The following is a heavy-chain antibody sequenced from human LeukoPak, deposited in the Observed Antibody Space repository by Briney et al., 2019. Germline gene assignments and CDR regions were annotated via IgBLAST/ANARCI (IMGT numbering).Heavy chain of an antibody. CDR3: ASAEGVAYCGGDCYSGDEYFLD. D-gene: IGHD2-21*02. Sequence: GGSLRLSRAASGFTFSDYYMSWIRQAPGKGLEWVSYISTSSTTIHYADSVKGRFTISRDNAKNSLYLEMNSLRPEDTAVYYCASAEGVAYCGGDCYSGDEYFLDWGQGTLVTVSS. CDR2: ISTSSTTI. V-gene: IGHV3-11*01. J-gene: IGHJ1*01. CDR1: GFTFSDYY.